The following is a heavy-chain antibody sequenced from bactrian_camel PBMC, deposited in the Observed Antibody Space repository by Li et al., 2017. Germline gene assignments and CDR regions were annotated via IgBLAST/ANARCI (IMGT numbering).Heavy chain of an antibody. V-gene: IGHV3S55*01. Sequence: VQLVESGGGSVQAGGSLRLSCASSGSIYGTLCMGWFRQAPGKEREGVASVGSDGSTRYTDSVKGRFTISKDNARNTLYLQMNSLKPDDTAMYYCAALFCGTWLPQYRGQGTQVTVS. CDR2: VGSDGST. D-gene: IGHD5*01. CDR3: AALFCGTWLPQY. J-gene: IGHJ4*01. CDR1: GSIYGTLC.